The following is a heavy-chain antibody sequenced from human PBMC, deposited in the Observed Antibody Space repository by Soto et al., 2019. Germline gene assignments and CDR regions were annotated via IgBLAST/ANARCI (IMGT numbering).Heavy chain of an antibody. CDR1: GYTFTGHY. CDR2: IGPESGAT. CDR3: GRGRSGQIVIFY. Sequence: GASVEDSCKTSGYTFTGHYSHWVRQAPQQGPEWMGEIGPESGATRYAEKFRGRVTMTMDTSITTVYMELRNLSPDDTAVYYCGRGRSGQIVIFYWGQGTPVTVSS. V-gene: IGHV1-2*02. J-gene: IGHJ4*02. D-gene: IGHD1-26*01.